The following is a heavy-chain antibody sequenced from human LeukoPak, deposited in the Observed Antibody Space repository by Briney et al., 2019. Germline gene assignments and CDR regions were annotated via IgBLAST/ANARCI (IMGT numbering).Heavy chain of an antibody. CDR1: GGTFSSYA. D-gene: IGHD6-6*01. V-gene: IGHV1-69*05. CDR3: ARAIAARPYYYYYMDV. Sequence: SVKVSCKASGGTFSSYAISWVRRAPGQGLEWMGGIIPIFGTANYAQKFQGRVTITTDESTSTAYMELSSLRSEDTAVYYCARAIAARPYYYYYMDVWGKGTTVTVSS. J-gene: IGHJ6*03. CDR2: IIPIFGTA.